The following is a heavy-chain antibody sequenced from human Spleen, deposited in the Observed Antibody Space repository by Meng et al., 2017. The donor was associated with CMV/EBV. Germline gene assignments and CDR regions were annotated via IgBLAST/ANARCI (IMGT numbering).Heavy chain of an antibody. Sequence: QGQGGQSGAEVRKPGASVRVSCKASGYTFNGYYMHWVRQAPGQGLEWMGWINPNGGGTNYAQKFQGRVTMTRDTSISTAYMELSRLRSDDTAVYYCARERGALAAAGTGQGFDYWGQGTLVTVSS. CDR2: INPNGGGT. CDR1: GYTFNGYY. V-gene: IGHV1-2*02. J-gene: IGHJ4*02. D-gene: IGHD6-13*01. CDR3: ARERGALAAAGTGQGFDY.